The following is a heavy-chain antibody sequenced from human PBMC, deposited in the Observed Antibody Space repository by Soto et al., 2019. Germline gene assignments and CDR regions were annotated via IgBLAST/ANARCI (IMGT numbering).Heavy chain of an antibody. CDR1: GGSISSGPYT. CDR2: FHYSGFT. Sequence: PSETLSLTCTVSGGSISSGPYTWGWIRQPPGKGLEWIGTFHYSGFTRYNPSLESRVTISVDTSKKQYSLRVTSVTAADTAVYYCARDYYDSSGYSNSAGDAFDIWGQGTMVTVSS. CDR3: ARDYYDSSGYSNSAGDAFDI. D-gene: IGHD3-22*01. V-gene: IGHV4-39*02. J-gene: IGHJ3*02.